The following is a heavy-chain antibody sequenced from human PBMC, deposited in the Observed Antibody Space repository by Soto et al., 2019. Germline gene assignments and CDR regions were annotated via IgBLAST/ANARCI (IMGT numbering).Heavy chain of an antibody. Sequence: SVTMSLTCTVAGGSISSYCWSWIRQPPGKGLEWIGYIYYSGSTNYNPSLKSRVTISVATSKNQFSLKLSSVTAADTAVYYCARASIAVAGIDYWGQGTLVTVSS. CDR3: ARASIAVAGIDY. CDR1: GGSISSYC. V-gene: IGHV4-59*08. D-gene: IGHD6-19*01. J-gene: IGHJ4*02. CDR2: IYYSGST.